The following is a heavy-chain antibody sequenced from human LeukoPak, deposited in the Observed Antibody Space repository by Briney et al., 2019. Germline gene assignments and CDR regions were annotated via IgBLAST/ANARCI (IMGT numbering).Heavy chain of an antibody. Sequence: PGGSLRLSCAASGFTFSSYGMHWVRQAPGKGLEWVAVIWYDGSNKYYADSVKGRFTISRDNSKNTLYLQMDSLRAEDTAVYYCARGSDYYDSSGYCYSDYWGQGTLVTVSS. V-gene: IGHV3-33*01. CDR3: ARGSDYYDSSGYCYSDY. D-gene: IGHD3-22*01. CDR1: GFTFSSYG. J-gene: IGHJ4*02. CDR2: IWYDGSNK.